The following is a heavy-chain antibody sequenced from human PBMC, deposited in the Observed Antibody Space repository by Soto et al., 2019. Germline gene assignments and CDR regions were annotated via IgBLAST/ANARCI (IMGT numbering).Heavy chain of an antibody. CDR3: ARGDGDYYDGNGYLGRH. CDR2: INSDGSRT. J-gene: IGHJ4*02. CDR1: GFTFSSYW. Sequence: EVQLVESGGGIVQPGGSLRLSCAASGFTFSSYWMHWVRQAPGKGLVWVSRINSDGSRTSYADSAKGRFTISRDNAKNTVYLQMNRLRAEDTAVYYCARGDGDYYDGNGYLGRHWGQGTLVTVSS. V-gene: IGHV3-74*01. D-gene: IGHD3-22*01.